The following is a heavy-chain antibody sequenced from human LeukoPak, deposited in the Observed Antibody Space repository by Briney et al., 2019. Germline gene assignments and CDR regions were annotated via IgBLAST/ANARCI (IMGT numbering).Heavy chain of an antibody. CDR3: AKGWTAGRPVYYFYYMDV. CDR2: ISGSGDGA. CDR1: GFTFSDYY. J-gene: IGHJ6*03. Sequence: GGSLRLSCAASGFTFSDYYMTWVRLTPGKGLECVSGISGSGDGAFYADSVKGRFTISRDNSKNTLYLQMNSLRAEDTAVYYCAKGWTAGRPVYYFYYMDVWGKGTTVTVSS. D-gene: IGHD6-6*01. V-gene: IGHV3-23*01.